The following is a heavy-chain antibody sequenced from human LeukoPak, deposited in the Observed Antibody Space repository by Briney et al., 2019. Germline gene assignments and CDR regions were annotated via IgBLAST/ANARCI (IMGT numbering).Heavy chain of an antibody. CDR2: IYYSGST. V-gene: IGHV4-39*01. CDR3: ARTGITAYFDY. D-gene: IGHD1-20*01. J-gene: IGHJ4*02. CDR1: GGSISSSSYY. Sequence: TSETLSLTCTVSGGSISSSSYYWGWIRQPPGKGLEWIGSIYYSGSTYYNPSLKSRVTISVDTSKNQFSLKLSSVTAADTAVYYCARTGITAYFDYWGQGTLVTVSS.